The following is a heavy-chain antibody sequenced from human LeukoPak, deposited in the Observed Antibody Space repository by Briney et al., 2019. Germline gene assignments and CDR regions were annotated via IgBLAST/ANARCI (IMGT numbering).Heavy chain of an antibody. Sequence: GGSLRLSCAASGFTFSSYAMHWVRQAPGKGLEWVAVISYDGSNKYYADSVKGRFTISRDNSKNTLYLQMNSLRAEDTAVYYCAREAGGSYHNVGQVFDYWGQGTLVTVSS. D-gene: IGHD1-26*01. CDR2: ISYDGSNK. CDR3: AREAGGSYHNVGQVFDY. J-gene: IGHJ4*02. CDR1: GFTFSSYA. V-gene: IGHV3-30-3*01.